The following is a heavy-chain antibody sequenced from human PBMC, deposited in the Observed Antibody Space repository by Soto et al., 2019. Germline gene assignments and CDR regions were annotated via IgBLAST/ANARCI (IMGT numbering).Heavy chain of an antibody. D-gene: IGHD2-21*02. CDR1: GFTFGDYA. J-gene: IGHJ3*02. Sequence: RLSCTASGFTFGDYAMSWFRQAPGKGLEWVGFIRSKAYGGTTEYAASVKGRFTISRDDSKSIAYLQMNSLKTEDTAVYYCARDIVVVTATPGAFDIWGQGTMVTVSS. V-gene: IGHV3-49*03. CDR2: IRSKAYGGTT. CDR3: ARDIVVVTATPGAFDI.